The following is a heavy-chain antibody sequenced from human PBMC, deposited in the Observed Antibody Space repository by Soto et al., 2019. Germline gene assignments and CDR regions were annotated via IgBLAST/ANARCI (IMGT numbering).Heavy chain of an antibody. CDR2: ISWNSGSI. CDR3: AKDRAPEYQLPSPPDY. D-gene: IGHD2-2*01. V-gene: IGHV3-9*01. J-gene: IGHJ4*02. CDR1: GFTFDDYA. Sequence: EVQLVESGGGLVQPGRSLRLSCAASGFTFDDYAMHWFRQAPGKGLEWVSGISWNSGSIGYADSVKGRFTISRDNAKNSLYLQMDSLRAEDTALYYCAKDRAPEYQLPSPPDYWGQGTLVTVSS.